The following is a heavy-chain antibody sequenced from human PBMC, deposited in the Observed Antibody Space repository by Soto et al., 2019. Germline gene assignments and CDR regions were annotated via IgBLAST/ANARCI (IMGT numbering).Heavy chain of an antibody. CDR3: ARARWYDAFDV. CDR2: IFHGGNT. V-gene: IGHV4-38-2*01. D-gene: IGHD2-15*01. Sequence: SETLSLTCAVSGFFISSGNYWGWIQKPPGKGLEWIGSIFHGGNTYYNPSLKSRVTISVDMSKNQFSLKLNSVTAADTAVYYCARARWYDAFDVWGQGTVVTVSS. CDR1: GFFISSGNY. J-gene: IGHJ3*01.